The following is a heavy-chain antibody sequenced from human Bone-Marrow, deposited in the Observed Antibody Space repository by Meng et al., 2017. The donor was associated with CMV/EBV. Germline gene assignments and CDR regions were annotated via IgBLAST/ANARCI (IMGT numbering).Heavy chain of an antibody. Sequence: GGSLRLSCAASGFTFSSYGMHWVRQAPGKGLEWVAFIRYDGSNKYYADSVKGRFTISRDNSKNTLYLQMNSLRAEDTAVYYCAKVWAYYDFWSGLDVWGQGTTVTVYS. CDR3: AKVWAYYDFWSGLDV. CDR2: IRYDGSNK. CDR1: GFTFSSYG. V-gene: IGHV3-30*02. J-gene: IGHJ6*02. D-gene: IGHD3-3*01.